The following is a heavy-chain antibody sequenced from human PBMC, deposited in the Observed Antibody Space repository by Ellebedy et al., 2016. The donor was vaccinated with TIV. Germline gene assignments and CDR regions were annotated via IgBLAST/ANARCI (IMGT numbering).Heavy chain of an antibody. D-gene: IGHD6-19*01. Sequence: PGGSLRLSCAASGFTFDDYTMHSVRQPPGKGLEWVSLISCEGAGTYYADSVKGRFTISRDNSKNSLYLQMNSLSTEDTALYYCAKGTVGYSSGWFDYFDYWGQGTLVTVSS. CDR1: GFTFDDYT. CDR2: ISCEGAGT. CDR3: AKGTVGYSSGWFDYFDY. V-gene: IGHV3-43*01. J-gene: IGHJ4*02.